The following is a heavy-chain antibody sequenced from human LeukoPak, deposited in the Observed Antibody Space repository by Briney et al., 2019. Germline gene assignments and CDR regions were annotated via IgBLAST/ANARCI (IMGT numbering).Heavy chain of an antibody. D-gene: IGHD2-15*01. J-gene: IGHJ4*02. CDR1: GCSISSGSYY. CDR3: ARGPTYCSSSSFLQGE. Sequence: PAETLSLTCTVSGCSISSGSYYWSWIRQPTGKGLEWVGRIFTSGSTNYNASRKSPITISVDTSKNQFSRKLSSVTAADTAVYYCARGPTYCSSSSFLQGEWGQGTLVTVSS. CDR2: IFTSGST. V-gene: IGHV4-61*02.